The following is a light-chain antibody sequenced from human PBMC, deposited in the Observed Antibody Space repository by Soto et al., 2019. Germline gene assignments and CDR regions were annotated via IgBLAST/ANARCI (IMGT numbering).Light chain of an antibody. CDR1: QDIGPY. CDR2: SAS. Sequence: DIQMTQSPSSLSASVGDRVTITCRASQDIGPYLAWYQQKLGRVPELLIYSASTLQSGVPSRFSGSGSGADFSLTISGLQPEDAATYYCQKYDSGPLTFGGGTKVEI. V-gene: IGKV1-27*01. J-gene: IGKJ4*01. CDR3: QKYDSGPLT.